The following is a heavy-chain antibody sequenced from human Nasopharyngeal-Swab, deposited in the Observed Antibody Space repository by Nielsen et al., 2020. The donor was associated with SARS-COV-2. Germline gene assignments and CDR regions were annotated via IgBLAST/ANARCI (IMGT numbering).Heavy chain of an antibody. CDR2: IKQDGSEK. J-gene: IGHJ4*02. D-gene: IGHD3/OR15-3a*01. CDR3: AKSWTYYFDY. V-gene: IGHV3-7*03. Sequence: WIRQPPGKGLEWVANIKQDGSEKYYVDSVKGRFTISRDNAKNSLYLQMNSLRAEDTAVYYCAKSWTYYFDYWGQGTLVTVSS.